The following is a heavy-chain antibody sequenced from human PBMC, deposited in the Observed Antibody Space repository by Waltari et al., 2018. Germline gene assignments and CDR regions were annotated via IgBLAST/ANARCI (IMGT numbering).Heavy chain of an antibody. CDR1: GGPFSSVG. J-gene: IGHJ3*01. CDR2: ISPMPGIT. D-gene: IGHD5-12*01. Sequence: QVQLVQSGPEVKQPGSSVKVSCKSSGGPFSSVGLHWLRQAPGQGLEWMGKISPMPGITDYEQKFQGRLRITADRATTTGDMELRSLGTEDTAIYYCARRVSTKGAFEVWGRGTLVTVSP. V-gene: IGHV1-69*02. CDR3: ARRVSTKGAFEV.